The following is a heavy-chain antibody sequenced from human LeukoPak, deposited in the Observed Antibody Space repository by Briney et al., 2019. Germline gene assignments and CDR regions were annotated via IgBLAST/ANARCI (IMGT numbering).Heavy chain of an antibody. V-gene: IGHV3-21*01. Sequence: KSGGSLRPSCAASGFTFSSYSMNWVRQAPGKGLEWVSSISSSISYIYYADSVKGRFTISRDNAKNSLYLQMNSLRAEDTAVYYCARDLYRYYYYYYMDVWGKGTTVTVSS. CDR1: GFTFSSYS. D-gene: IGHD4-11*01. CDR2: ISSSISYI. CDR3: ARDLYRYYYYYYMDV. J-gene: IGHJ6*03.